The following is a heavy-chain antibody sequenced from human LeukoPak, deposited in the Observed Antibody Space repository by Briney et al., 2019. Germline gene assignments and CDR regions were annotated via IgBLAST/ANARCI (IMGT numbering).Heavy chain of an antibody. Sequence: PRGSLRLSCAASQFTFNLHAMNWVRQAPGKGLDWVAVMSFDGSHIYYAGSVKGRFTISRDNSNNTLFLQMNSLNADDTAVYYCARGGTYYYQYYYMDVWGKGTTVTVSS. V-gene: IGHV3-30*01. CDR1: QFTFNLHA. J-gene: IGHJ6*03. D-gene: IGHD3-16*01. CDR2: MSFDGSHI. CDR3: ARGGTYYYQYYYMDV.